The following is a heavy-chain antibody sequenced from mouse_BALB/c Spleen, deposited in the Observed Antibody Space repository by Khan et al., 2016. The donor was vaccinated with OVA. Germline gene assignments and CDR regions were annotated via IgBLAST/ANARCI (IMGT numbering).Heavy chain of an antibody. CDR3: ARGASYWYFDV. CDR1: AYTFTNYG. J-gene: IGHJ1*01. Sequence: QIQLVQSGPELKKPGETVKISCKASAYTFTNYGMNWVKQAPGKGLKWMGWINTYTGEPTYTDDFKGRFAFSLETSASTAYLQINNLKNEDMAIYCCARGASYWYFDVWGAGTTVTVSS. CDR2: INTYTGEP. V-gene: IGHV9-1*02.